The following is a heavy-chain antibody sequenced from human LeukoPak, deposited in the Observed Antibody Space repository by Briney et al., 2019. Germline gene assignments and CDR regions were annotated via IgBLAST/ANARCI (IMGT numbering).Heavy chain of an antibody. V-gene: IGHV3-48*02. CDR2: ISHNSRTM. D-gene: IGHD3-10*01. J-gene: IGHJ4*02. CDR3: VRGCPLGVATFDS. CDR1: GFTFSSYS. Sequence: PGGSLRLSCAASGFTFSSYSMNWVRQAPGKGLEWVSYISHNSRTMHYADSVKGRLTISRDDAKNSLFLQMNSLRDEDTAVYYCVRGCPLGVATFDSWGQGTLVIVSS.